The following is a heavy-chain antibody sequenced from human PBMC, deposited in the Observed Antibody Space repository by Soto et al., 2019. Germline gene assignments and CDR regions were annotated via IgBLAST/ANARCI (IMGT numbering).Heavy chain of an antibody. J-gene: IGHJ4*02. CDR3: ARLPRCNDEGCIFDS. D-gene: IGHD2-15*01. V-gene: IGHV4-39*01. CDR1: GGSISSSTYY. Sequence: QLQLQESGPGLLKPSETLSLTCTVSGGSISSSTYYWAWIRQPPGKGPEWIGSIYYSGKTYYAGSLRSRLTMSIDPSKNQFSLNVNSVTAADTAFSYCARLPRCNDEGCIFDSWGQGILVTVSS. CDR2: IYYSGKT.